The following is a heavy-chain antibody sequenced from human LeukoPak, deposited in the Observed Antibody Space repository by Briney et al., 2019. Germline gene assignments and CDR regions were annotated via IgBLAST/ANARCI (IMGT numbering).Heavy chain of an antibody. CDR1: GGTFSSYA. V-gene: IGHV1-69*05. D-gene: IGHD5-18*01. Sequence: GASVKVSCKASGGTFSSYAISWVRQAPGQGLEWMGRIIPIFGTANYAQKFQGRVTITTDESTSTAYMELSSLRSEDTAVYYCASGYSYGAYYYYMDVWGKGTTVTVSS. CDR2: IIPIFGTA. J-gene: IGHJ6*03. CDR3: ASGYSYGAYYYYMDV.